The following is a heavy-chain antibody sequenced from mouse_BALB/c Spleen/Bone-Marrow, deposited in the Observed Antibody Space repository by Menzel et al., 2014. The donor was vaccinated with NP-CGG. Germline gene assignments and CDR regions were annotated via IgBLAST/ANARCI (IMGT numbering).Heavy chain of an antibody. CDR1: GYSFTGYY. CDR3: ERREFPCPLNY. J-gene: IGHJ4*01. CDR2: ISCYNGAT. Sequence: LVKTGASVKISCKASGYSFTGYYMHWVKQSHGKSLEWIGYISCYNGATSYNQKFKGKATFTVDTSSSTAYMQFNSLTSQDSAIYGCERREFPCPLNYWNQRHSGPV. V-gene: IGHV1S34*01. D-gene: IGHD6-1*01.